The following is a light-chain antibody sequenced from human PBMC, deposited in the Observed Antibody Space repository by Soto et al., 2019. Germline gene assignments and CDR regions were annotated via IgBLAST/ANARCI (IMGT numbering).Light chain of an antibody. Sequence: QSALTQPPSASGSPGQSVTISCTGTSTDVGGYDYVSWYQQHPGKVPKLMIYEVNKRPSGVPDRFSGSKSGNTASLTVSGLQPEDKADYFCTSYAGGNNVFGTGTKVTVL. V-gene: IGLV2-8*01. CDR1: STDVGGYDY. J-gene: IGLJ1*01. CDR2: EVN. CDR3: TSYAGGNNV.